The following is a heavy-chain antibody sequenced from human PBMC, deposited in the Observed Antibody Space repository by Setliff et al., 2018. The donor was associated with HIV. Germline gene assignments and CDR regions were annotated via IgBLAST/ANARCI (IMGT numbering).Heavy chain of an antibody. Sequence: GGSLRLSCAASGFTFSTYAMHWVRQAPGKGLEWVTFINYDGSIKYYTDSVKGRFTISRDNSKNTLYLRMNSLRVEDTAVYYCARVSPWFDPWGQGTLVTVSS. CDR2: INYDGSIK. V-gene: IGHV3-30*02. CDR1: GFTFSTYA. CDR3: ARVSPWFDP. J-gene: IGHJ5*02.